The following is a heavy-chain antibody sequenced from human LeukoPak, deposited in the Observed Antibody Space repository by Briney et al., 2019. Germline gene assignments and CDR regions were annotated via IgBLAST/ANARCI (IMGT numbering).Heavy chain of an antibody. CDR3: ATLPAVRGVTPNAFDI. D-gene: IGHD3-10*01. J-gene: IGHJ3*02. Sequence: NHGRSLRLSRAASGFTFSSYSMNWVRHAPGKGLECGSSISSSSSYIYYADSVKGRFTDSRDNAKNSLYLQMNSLRAEDTAVYYCATLPAVRGVTPNAFDIWGQGTMVTVSS. CDR2: ISSSSSYI. CDR1: GFTFSSYS. V-gene: IGHV3-21*01.